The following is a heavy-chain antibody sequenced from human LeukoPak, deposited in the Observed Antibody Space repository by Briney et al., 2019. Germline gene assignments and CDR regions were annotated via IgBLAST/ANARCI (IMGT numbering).Heavy chain of an antibody. CDR2: IYHSGST. V-gene: IGHV4-38-2*02. D-gene: IGHD3-9*01. CDR3: ARERYFDWLHYAYKDAAYFDY. Sequence: SETLSLTCTVSGYSTSSGYYWGWIRQPPGKGLEWIGSIYHSGSTYYNPSLKSRVTISVDTSKNQFSLKLSSVTAADTAVYYCARERYFDWLHYAYKDAAYFDYWGQGTLVTVSS. CDR1: GYSTSSGYY. J-gene: IGHJ4*02.